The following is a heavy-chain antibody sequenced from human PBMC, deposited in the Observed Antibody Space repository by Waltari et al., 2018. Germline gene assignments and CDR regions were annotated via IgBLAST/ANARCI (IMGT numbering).Heavy chain of an antibody. Sequence: QLQLQESGPGLVEPSEPLSLTCTVSGDPIRGSNYYWGWIRQPPGKGLEWIGSIYSGGSSYYNPSLKSRVTISVDTSKNQFSLKLNSVTAADAAVYFCARDRPGTISSFDPWGQGTLVTVSS. CDR3: ARDRPGTISSFDP. D-gene: IGHD6-6*01. V-gene: IGHV4-39*07. J-gene: IGHJ5*02. CDR2: IYSGGSS. CDR1: GDPIRGSNYY.